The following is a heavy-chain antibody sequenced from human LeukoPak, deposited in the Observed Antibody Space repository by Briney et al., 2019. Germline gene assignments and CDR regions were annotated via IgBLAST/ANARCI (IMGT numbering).Heavy chain of an antibody. CDR3: ARDYYDSSGYYSVYFDY. D-gene: IGHD3-22*01. V-gene: IGHV7-4-1*02. CDR2: INTNTGNP. Sequence: ASVKVSCKASGYTFTSCAMNWVRQAPGQGLEWMGWINTNTGNPTYAQGFTGRFVFSLDTSVSTAYLQISSLKAEDTAVYYCARDYYDSSGYYSVYFDYWGQGTLVTVSS. CDR1: GYTFTSCA. J-gene: IGHJ4*02.